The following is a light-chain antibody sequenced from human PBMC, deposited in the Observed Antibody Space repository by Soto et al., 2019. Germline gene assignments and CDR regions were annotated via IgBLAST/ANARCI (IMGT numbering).Light chain of an antibody. V-gene: IGLV2-14*01. Sequence: ALTQPASVSGSPGQSITISCTGTSSVVGNSDYVSWYQQHPGKVPKLMIYDVSNRPSGVSNRFSGSKSGNTASLTIPGLQAEDEADYYCISFTTSATYVFGTGNKVTVL. CDR3: ISFTTSATYV. CDR1: SSVVGNSDY. CDR2: DVS. J-gene: IGLJ1*01.